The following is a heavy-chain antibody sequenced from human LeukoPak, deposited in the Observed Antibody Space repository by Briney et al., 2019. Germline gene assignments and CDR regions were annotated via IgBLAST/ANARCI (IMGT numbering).Heavy chain of an antibody. CDR2: IYYSGST. CDR1: GGSMSSSSYY. CDR3: ARGRTGTSDLDY. V-gene: IGHV4-39*07. D-gene: IGHD1-7*01. J-gene: IGHJ4*02. Sequence: SETLSLICTVSGGSMSSSSYYWGWLRQPPGKGLEWIGSIYYSGSTYYNPSLKSRVTISVDTSKNQFSLKLSSVTAADTAVYYCARGRTGTSDLDYWGQGTLVTVSS.